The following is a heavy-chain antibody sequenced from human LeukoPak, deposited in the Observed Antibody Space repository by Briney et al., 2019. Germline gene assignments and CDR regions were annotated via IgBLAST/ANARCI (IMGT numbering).Heavy chain of an antibody. CDR3: ARPERRGYSYGYFDY. CDR2: IYYSGST. V-gene: IGHV4-39*01. D-gene: IGHD5-18*01. CDR1: GGSISSYY. J-gene: IGHJ4*02. Sequence: SETLSLTCTVSGGSISSYYWGWIRQPPGKGLEWIGSIYYSGSTYYNPSLKSRVTISVDTSKNQFSLKLSSVTAADTAVYYCARPERRGYSYGYFDYWGQGTLVTVSS.